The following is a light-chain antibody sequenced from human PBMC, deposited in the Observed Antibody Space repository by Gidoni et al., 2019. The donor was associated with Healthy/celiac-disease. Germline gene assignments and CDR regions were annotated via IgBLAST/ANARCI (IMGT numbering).Light chain of an antibody. CDR1: QSVSSSY. V-gene: IGKV3-20*01. CDR3: QQYGSSPQT. J-gene: IGKJ1*01. Sequence: EIVFTQSPGTLSLSPGERAPLSCRASQSVSSSYLAWYQQNPGQAPRLLIYGASSRATGIPDRFSGSGSGTDFTLTISRLEPEDFAVYYCQQYGSSPQTFGQGTKVEIK. CDR2: GAS.